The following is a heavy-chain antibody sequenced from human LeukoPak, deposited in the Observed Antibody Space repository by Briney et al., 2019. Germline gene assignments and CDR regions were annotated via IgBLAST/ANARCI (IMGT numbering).Heavy chain of an antibody. Sequence: PRRSLRPSCAPPVFTFSSYGMHSVRQAPGKGLQWVALIWFDGSNKSYADSVKGRFTVSRDNSKNTLDLQMNSLTAEDTAVYYCARDRPYGMDVWGQGTTVTVSS. CDR2: IWFDGSNK. CDR3: ARDRPYGMDV. CDR1: VFTFSSYG. V-gene: IGHV3-33*01. J-gene: IGHJ6*02.